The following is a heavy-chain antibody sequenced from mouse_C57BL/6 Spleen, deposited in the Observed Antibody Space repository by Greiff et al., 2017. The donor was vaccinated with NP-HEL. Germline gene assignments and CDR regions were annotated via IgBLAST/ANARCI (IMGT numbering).Heavy chain of an antibody. V-gene: IGHV1-53*01. CDR1: GYTFTSYW. CDR2: INPSNGGT. D-gene: IGHD2-5*01. CDR3: ASYYSKYYYAMDY. Sequence: VQLQQSGTELVKPGASVKLSCKASGYTFTSYWMHWVKQRPGQGLEWIGNINPSNGGTNYNEKFKSKATLTVDKSSSTAYMQISSLTSEDSAVYYCASYYSKYYYAMDYWGQGTSVTVSS. J-gene: IGHJ4*01.